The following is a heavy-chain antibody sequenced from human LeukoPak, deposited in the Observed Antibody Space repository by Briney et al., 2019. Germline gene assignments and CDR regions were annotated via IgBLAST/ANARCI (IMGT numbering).Heavy chain of an antibody. J-gene: IGHJ6*03. D-gene: IGHD1-26*01. CDR1: GGSISSYY. Sequence: PSETLSLTCTVSGGSISSYYWSWIRQLAGKGLEWIGRIYTSGSTNYNPSLKSRVTMSVDTSKNQFSLKLSSVTAADTAVYYCARDSKWELLSSYYYYMDVWGKGTTVTVSS. CDR3: ARDSKWELLSSYYYYMDV. CDR2: IYTSGST. V-gene: IGHV4-4*07.